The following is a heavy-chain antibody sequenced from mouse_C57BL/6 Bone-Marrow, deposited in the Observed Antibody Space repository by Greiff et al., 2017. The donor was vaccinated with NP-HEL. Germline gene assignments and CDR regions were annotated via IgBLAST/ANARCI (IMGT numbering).Heavy chain of an antibody. Sequence: VQLQQPGPELVKPGASVKISCKASGYTFTDYYMNWVKQSHGKGLEWIGNINPNNGGTNYNQKFKGKATLTVDKSSSTAYMELRSLTSEDSAVYYCARASYNNYDGAMDYWGRGTAVTVSS. D-gene: IGHD2-4*01. CDR3: ARASYNNYDGAMDY. J-gene: IGHJ4*01. V-gene: IGHV1-26*01. CDR1: GYTFTDYY. CDR2: INPNNGGT.